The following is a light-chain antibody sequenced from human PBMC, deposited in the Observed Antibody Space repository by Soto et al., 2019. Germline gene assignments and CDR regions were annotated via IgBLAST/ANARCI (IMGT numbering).Light chain of an antibody. Sequence: QSALTQPASVSGSPGQSITFSCTGTSSDVGGYNYVSWYQHHPGKAPKLMIYDVSNRPSGVSNRFSGSKSGNTASLTISGLQAEDEADYYCSSYTSSNTYVVFGGGTKLTVL. V-gene: IGLV2-14*03. J-gene: IGLJ2*01. CDR2: DVS. CDR1: SSDVGGYNY. CDR3: SSYTSSNTYVV.